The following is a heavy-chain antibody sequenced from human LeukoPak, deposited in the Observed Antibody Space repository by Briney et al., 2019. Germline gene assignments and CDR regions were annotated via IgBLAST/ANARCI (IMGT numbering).Heavy chain of an antibody. Sequence: SETLSLTCAVYGGSLSGYYWSWIRRPPGKGLEWIGEINHSGSTNYNPSLKSRVTISVDTSKNQFSLKRSSVTAADTAVYYCARGRWELRFDYWGQGTLVTVSS. V-gene: IGHV4-34*01. CDR2: INHSGST. CDR3: ARGRWELRFDY. J-gene: IGHJ4*02. D-gene: IGHD1-26*01. CDR1: GGSLSGYY.